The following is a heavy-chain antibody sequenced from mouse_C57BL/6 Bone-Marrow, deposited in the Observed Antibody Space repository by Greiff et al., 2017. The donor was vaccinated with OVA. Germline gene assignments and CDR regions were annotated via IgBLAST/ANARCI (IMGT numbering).Heavy chain of an antibody. V-gene: IGHV1-4*01. CDR1: GYTFTSYT. D-gene: IGHD1-1*01. J-gene: IGHJ4*01. CDR2: INPSSGNT. Sequence: QVHVKQSGAELARPGASVKMSCKASGYTFTSYTMHWVKQRPGQGLEWIGYINPSSGNTKYNQKFKDKATLTADKSSSTAYMQLSSLTSEDSAVYYCARKYYGNAMDYWGQGTSVTVSS. CDR3: ARKYYGNAMDY.